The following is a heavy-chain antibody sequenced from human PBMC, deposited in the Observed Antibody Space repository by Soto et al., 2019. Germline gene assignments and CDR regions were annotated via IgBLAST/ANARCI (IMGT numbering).Heavy chain of an antibody. J-gene: IGHJ4*02. CDR3: ARAKLVVEGRFDY. Sequence: PGGSLRLSCAASGFSFSDYYMNWIRQAPGKGLEWISYISSSVTYTNYADSVRGRFTISRDSAKNSVYLQMNGLRAEDTAVYYCARAKLVVEGRFDYWGQGTLVAVSS. CDR1: GFSFSDYY. D-gene: IGHD3-22*01. V-gene: IGHV3-11*06. CDR2: ISSSVTYT.